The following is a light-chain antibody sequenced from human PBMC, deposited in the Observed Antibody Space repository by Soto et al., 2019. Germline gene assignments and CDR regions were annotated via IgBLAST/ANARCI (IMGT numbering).Light chain of an antibody. CDR2: EDT. V-gene: IGLV6-57*02. CDR1: SGSIATNY. Sequence: NFMLTQPHSVSESPGKTVTISCTVSSGSIATNYVQWYQQRPGSAPTTVIYEDTQRPSGVPERFSGSIDSSSNSASLTISGLKTEDEADYYCQSYDGSNPDVVFGGGTKLTVL. CDR3: QSYDGSNPDVV. J-gene: IGLJ2*01.